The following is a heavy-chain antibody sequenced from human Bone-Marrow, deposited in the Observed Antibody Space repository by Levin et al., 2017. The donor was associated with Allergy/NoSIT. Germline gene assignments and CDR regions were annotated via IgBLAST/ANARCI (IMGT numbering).Heavy chain of an antibody. CDR2: IFPGDSDT. Sequence: GESLKISCESSGYSFTNYWIGWVRQMPGKGLEWMGIIFPGDSDTRYSPSFQGQVTISADKSVTTAYLQWSSLKASDTAMYYCARLGQGGLAYLDSWGQGTLVTVSS. CDR3: ARLGQGGLAYLDS. V-gene: IGHV5-51*01. D-gene: IGHD3/OR15-3a*01. CDR1: GYSFTNYW. J-gene: IGHJ4*02.